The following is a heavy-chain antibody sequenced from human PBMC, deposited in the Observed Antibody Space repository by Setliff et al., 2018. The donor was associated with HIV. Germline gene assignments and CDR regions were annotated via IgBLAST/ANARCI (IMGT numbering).Heavy chain of an antibody. CDR2: IYHSGNT. V-gene: IGHV4-38-2*01. CDR3: ATSFYYGSGSYCAFDI. Sequence: SETLSLTCAVSGYSISSGYYWGWIRQPPGKGLEWIGSIYHSGNTYYNPSLKSRVTVSVDTSKNHFSLKLSSVTAADTAVYYCATSFYYGSGSYCAFDIWGQGTMVTVSS. J-gene: IGHJ3*02. D-gene: IGHD3-10*01. CDR1: GYSISSGYY.